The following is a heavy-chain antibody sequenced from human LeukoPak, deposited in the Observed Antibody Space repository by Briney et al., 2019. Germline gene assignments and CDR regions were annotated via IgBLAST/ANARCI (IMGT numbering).Heavy chain of an antibody. CDR1: GFTFSDYY. CDR2: INWNGGST. V-gene: IGHV3-20*04. Sequence: GGSLRLSCAASGFTFSDYYMSWIRQAPGKGLEWVSGINWNGGSTGYADSVKGRFTISRDNAKNSLYLQMNSLRAEDTALYYCARGKPPTRYYYYYYMDVWGKGTTVTVSS. CDR3: ARGKPPTRYYYYYYMDV. J-gene: IGHJ6*03.